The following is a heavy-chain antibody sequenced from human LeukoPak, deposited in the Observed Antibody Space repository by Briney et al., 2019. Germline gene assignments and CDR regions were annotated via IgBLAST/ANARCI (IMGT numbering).Heavy chain of an antibody. CDR2: INHSGST. CDR3: AREDCSSTSCYKGYYGMDV. J-gene: IGHJ6*02. V-gene: IGHV4-34*01. CDR1: GGSFSVYY. D-gene: IGHD2-2*02. Sequence: SETLSLTCAVYGGSFSVYYWSWIRQPPGKGLEWIGEINHSGSTNYNPSLKSRVTISVDTSKNQFSLKLSSVTAADTAVYYCAREDCSSTSCYKGYYGMDVWGQGTTVTVSS.